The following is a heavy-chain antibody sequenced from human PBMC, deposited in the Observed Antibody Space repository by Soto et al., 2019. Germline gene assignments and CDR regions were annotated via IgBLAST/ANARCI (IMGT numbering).Heavy chain of an antibody. Sequence: ASVEVSCKASGYTFVNFDIRWVRQAAGQGLEWLGWMNPGSGKTGYASKFQGRVAMTRDASTGTSQLELSSLTSDDTAVSYCARKASAGTMNCSAPWGKGTPVPVSS. D-gene: IGHD6-13*01. V-gene: IGHV1-8*02. CDR2: MNPGSGKT. J-gene: IGHJ5*02. CDR1: GYTFVNFD. CDR3: ARKASAGTMNCSAP.